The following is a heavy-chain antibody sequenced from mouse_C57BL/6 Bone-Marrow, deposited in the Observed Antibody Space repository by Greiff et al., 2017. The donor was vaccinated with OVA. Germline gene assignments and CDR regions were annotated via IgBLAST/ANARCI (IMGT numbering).Heavy chain of an antibody. V-gene: IGHV5-9-1*02. CDR1: GFTFSSYA. Sequence: EVLLVESGEGLVKPGGSLKLSCAASGFTFSSYAMSWVRQTPEKRLEWVAYISSGGDYIYYADTVKGRFTISRDNARTTLYLQMSSLKSEDTAMYYCTRDGVYSNYDFFAYWGQGTLVTVSA. CDR2: ISSGGDYI. CDR3: TRDGVYSNYDFFAY. J-gene: IGHJ3*01. D-gene: IGHD2-5*01.